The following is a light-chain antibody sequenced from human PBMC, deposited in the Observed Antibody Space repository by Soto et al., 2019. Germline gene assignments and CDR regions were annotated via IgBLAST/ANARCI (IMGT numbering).Light chain of an antibody. V-gene: IGKV1-39*01. CDR3: QQTYTTPWT. CDR1: QSITTY. Sequence: DIQMTQSPSSLSASVGDRVTVTCRASQSITTYLNWFQHRPGKAPKLLIYATSSVPSGVPSRFSGRGSGTDFTLTISSLQPEDFATYSCQQTYTTPWTFGQGTKVEI. J-gene: IGKJ1*01. CDR2: ATS.